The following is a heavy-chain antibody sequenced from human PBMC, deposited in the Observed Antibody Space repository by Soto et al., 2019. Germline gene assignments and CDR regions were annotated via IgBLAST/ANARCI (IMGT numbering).Heavy chain of an antibody. Sequence: QGQLVESGGGVVQPGRSLSLSCAASGFTFSTYAMHWVRQAPGKGLEWVAVISYDGSNKYYADSVKGRFTISRDNSKNTLYLQMNSLRAEDTAVYYCARDKSPYSSGWHNRHFDYWGQGTLVTVSS. V-gene: IGHV3-30-3*01. D-gene: IGHD6-19*01. CDR1: GFTFSTYA. CDR3: ARDKSPYSSGWHNRHFDY. CDR2: ISYDGSNK. J-gene: IGHJ4*02.